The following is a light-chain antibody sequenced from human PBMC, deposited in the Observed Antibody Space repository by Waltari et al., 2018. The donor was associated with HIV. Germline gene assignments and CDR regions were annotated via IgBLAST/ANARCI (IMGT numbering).Light chain of an antibody. J-gene: IGLJ3*02. CDR2: RNN. Sequence: QSVLTQPPSASGTPGQRVTISCSGSRSNIGSNHVYWYQQIPGTAPKPLIFRNNQRPSGFPDRLSGSKSGTSASLAISGLRSEDEADYYCATWDDSLSGWVFGGGTKLTVL. CDR1: RSNIGSNH. V-gene: IGLV1-47*01. CDR3: ATWDDSLSGWV.